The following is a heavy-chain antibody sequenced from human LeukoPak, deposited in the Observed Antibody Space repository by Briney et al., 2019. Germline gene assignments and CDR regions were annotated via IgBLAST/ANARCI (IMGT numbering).Heavy chain of an antibody. J-gene: IGHJ6*03. CDR1: DYYINNGYY. Sequence: SETLSLTCRVSDYYINNGYYWGWIRPPPGKGLEWIGSIYHSGNTYYNPSLKSRVTISVDASKNQFSLKLSSVTPADTAMYYCARADYSSTWSHYYYYMDVWGKGTTVTVSS. D-gene: IGHD6-13*01. CDR2: IYHSGNT. CDR3: ARADYSSTWSHYYYYMDV. V-gene: IGHV4-38-2*02.